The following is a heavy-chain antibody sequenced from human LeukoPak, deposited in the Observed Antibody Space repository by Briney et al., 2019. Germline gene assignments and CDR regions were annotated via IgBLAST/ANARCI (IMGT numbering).Heavy chain of an antibody. Sequence: SETLSLTCTVSGGSISSYYWSWIRQPPGKGLEWIGYIYYSGSTNYNPSLKSRVTISVDTSKNQFSLKLSSVTAADTAVYYCARDRTRVTLYYYYGMDVWGQGTTVTVSS. D-gene: IGHD4-11*01. CDR1: GGSISSYY. CDR2: IYYSGST. J-gene: IGHJ6*02. CDR3: ARDRTRVTLYYYYGMDV. V-gene: IGHV4-59*12.